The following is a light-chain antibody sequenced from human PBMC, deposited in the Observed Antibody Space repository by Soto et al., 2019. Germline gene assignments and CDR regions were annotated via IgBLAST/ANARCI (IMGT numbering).Light chain of an antibody. CDR1: QSVSSNY. V-gene: IGKV3-20*01. J-gene: IGKJ1*01. CDR2: GAS. CDR3: QQDDSSPWT. Sequence: EIVLTQSPGTLSLSPGERATLSCRASQSVSSNYLAWYQQKPGQAPRLLIYGASSRATGIPDRFSGSGSGTDFTLTISRLEPEDFAGYYCQQDDSSPWTFGQGTKVEIK.